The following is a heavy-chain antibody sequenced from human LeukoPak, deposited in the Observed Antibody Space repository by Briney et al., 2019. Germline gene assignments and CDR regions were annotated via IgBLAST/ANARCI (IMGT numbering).Heavy chain of an antibody. CDR2: ISYDGSNK. J-gene: IGHJ4*02. V-gene: IGHV3-30*18. CDR3: AKDSSSWYSRYFDY. D-gene: IGHD6-13*01. CDR1: GFTNSSYG. Sequence: GRSLRLSCAASGFTNSSYGMHLVRQAPGKGLEWVAVISYDGSNKYYADSVKGRFTISRDNSKNTLYLQMNSLRAEDTAVYYCAKDSSSWYSRYFDYWGQGTLVTASS.